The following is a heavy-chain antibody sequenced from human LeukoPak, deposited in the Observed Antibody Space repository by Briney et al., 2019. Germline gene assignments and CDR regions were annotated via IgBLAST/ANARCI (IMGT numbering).Heavy chain of an antibody. V-gene: IGHV3-43*02. CDR1: GFTFDVYA. Sequence: GGSLRLSCAASGFTFDVYAMHWARQAPGKGLEWFSLISGDGGSTYYADSVKGRFTISRDNSKNSLYLQMYSLRTEDTALYYCAKGTATWALDPWGQGTLVTVSS. J-gene: IGHJ5*02. D-gene: IGHD1-1*01. CDR2: ISGDGGST. CDR3: AKGTATWALDP.